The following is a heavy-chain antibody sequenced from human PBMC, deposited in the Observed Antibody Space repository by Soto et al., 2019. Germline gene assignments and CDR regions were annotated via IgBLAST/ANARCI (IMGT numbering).Heavy chain of an antibody. J-gene: IGHJ4*02. CDR2: TYYRSKWYN. CDR1: GDSVSSNSAA. D-gene: IGHD3-10*01. Sequence: SQTLSLTCAISGDSVSSNSAAWNWIRQSPSRGLEWLGRTYYRSKWYNDYAVSVKSRITINPDTSKNQFSLQLKSVTPEDTAVDYCARVTGIHPVFDYWGQGTLVTVSS. CDR3: ARVTGIHPVFDY. V-gene: IGHV6-1*01.